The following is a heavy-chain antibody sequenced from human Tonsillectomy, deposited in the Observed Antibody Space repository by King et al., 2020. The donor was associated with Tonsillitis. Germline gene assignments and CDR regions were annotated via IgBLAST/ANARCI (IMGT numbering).Heavy chain of an antibody. J-gene: IGHJ3*02. CDR1: GFTFSNAW. D-gene: IGHD3-10*01. V-gene: IGHV3-15*01. CDR3: TTVGPPKRLLWFGESGSWGAFDI. Sequence: DVQLVESGGGLVKPGGSLRLSCAASGFTFSNAWMSWVRQAPGKGLEWVGRIKSKTDGGTTDYAAPVKGRFTISRDDSKNTLYLQMNSLKTEDTAVYYCTTVGPPKRLLWFGESGSWGAFDIWGQGTMVTVSS. CDR2: IKSKTDGGTT.